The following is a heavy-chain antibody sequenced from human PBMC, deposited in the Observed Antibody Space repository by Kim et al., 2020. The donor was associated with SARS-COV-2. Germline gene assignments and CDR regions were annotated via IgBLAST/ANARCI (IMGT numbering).Heavy chain of an antibody. V-gene: IGHV4-34*01. CDR3: GGRNRIQLGLHTTYYFDY. D-gene: IGHD5-18*01. CDR2: INHSGST. CDR1: GGSFSGYY. J-gene: IGHJ4*01. Sequence: SETLSLTCAVYGGSFSGYYWSWIRQPPGKGLEWIGEINHSGSTNYNPSLKSRVTISVDTSKNQFSLKLSSVTAADTAVYYCGGRNRIQLGLHTTYYFDY.